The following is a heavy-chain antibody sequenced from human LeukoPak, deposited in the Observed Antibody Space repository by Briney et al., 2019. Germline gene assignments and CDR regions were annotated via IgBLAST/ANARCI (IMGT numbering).Heavy chain of an antibody. CDR2: IWYDGSNK. Sequence: GRSLRLSCAASGFTFSSYGMHWVRQAPGKGLEWVAVIWYDGSNKYYADSVKGRFTISRDNSKNTLYLQMNSLRAEDTAVYYCASLGVDTVMSRIDYWGQGTLVTVSS. J-gene: IGHJ4*02. CDR1: GFTFSSYG. CDR3: ASLGVDTVMSRIDY. D-gene: IGHD5-18*01. V-gene: IGHV3-33*01.